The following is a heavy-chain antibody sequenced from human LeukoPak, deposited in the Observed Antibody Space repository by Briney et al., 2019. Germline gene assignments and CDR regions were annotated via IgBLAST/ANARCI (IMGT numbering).Heavy chain of an antibody. CDR1: GFTFDDYA. Sequence: GESLRLSCAASGFTFDDYAMHWVRQAPGKGLEWVSLISWDGGSTYYADSVKGRFTISRDNSKNSLYLQMNSLRAEDTAVYYCAKDVSEQLVTYFDYWGQGTLVTVSS. CDR3: AKDVSEQLVTYFDY. V-gene: IGHV3-43D*03. J-gene: IGHJ4*02. CDR2: ISWDGGST. D-gene: IGHD6-13*01.